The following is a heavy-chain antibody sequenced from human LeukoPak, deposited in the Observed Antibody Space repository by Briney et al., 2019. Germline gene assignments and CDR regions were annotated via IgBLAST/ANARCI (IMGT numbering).Heavy chain of an antibody. CDR2: IYYSGST. V-gene: IGHV4-59*01. Sequence: KASETLSPTCTVSGGSISSYYWSWIRQPPGKGLEWIGYIYYSGSTNYNPSLKSRVTISVDTSKNQFSLKLSSVTAADTAVYYCARDRVYYFDYWGQGTLVTVSS. CDR1: GGSISSYY. J-gene: IGHJ4*02. CDR3: ARDRVYYFDY.